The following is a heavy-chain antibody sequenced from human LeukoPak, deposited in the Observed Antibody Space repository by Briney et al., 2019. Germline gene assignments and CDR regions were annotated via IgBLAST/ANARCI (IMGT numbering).Heavy chain of an antibody. V-gene: IGHV3-30*19. D-gene: IGHD1-26*01. CDR1: GLSLTTHG. J-gene: IGHJ4*02. Sequence: GKSLRLSCAASGLSLTTHGMHWVRQAPGKGLEWVAVTSYDGSNKYYADSVKGRFTISRDNSKSTVSLQMNSLRAEDTAVYYCARGSGTYYPFDHWGQGTLVTVSS. CDR2: TSYDGSNK. CDR3: ARGSGTYYPFDH.